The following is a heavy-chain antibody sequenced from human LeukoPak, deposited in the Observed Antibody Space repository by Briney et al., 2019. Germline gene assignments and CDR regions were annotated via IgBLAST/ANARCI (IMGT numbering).Heavy chain of an antibody. J-gene: IGHJ4*02. V-gene: IGHV3-23*01. Sequence: GGSLRLSCAASGFPFSSYAMSWVRQAPGKGLEWVSAISGSGGSTYYADSVKGRFTISRDNSKNTLYLQMNSLRAEDTAVYYCAKDRATSYYYDSSGLTREDYWGQGTLVTVSS. D-gene: IGHD3-22*01. CDR2: ISGSGGST. CDR3: AKDRATSYYYDSSGLTREDY. CDR1: GFPFSSYA.